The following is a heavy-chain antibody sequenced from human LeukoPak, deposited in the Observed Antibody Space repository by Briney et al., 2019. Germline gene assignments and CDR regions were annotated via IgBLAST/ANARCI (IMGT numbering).Heavy chain of an antibody. J-gene: IGHJ4*02. CDR1: GFTFSDYY. Sequence: GGSLRLSCAASGFTFSDYYMSWIRQAPGKGLEWVSYISSSGSTIYYADSVKGRFTISRDNAKNSLYLQMNSLRAEDPAVYYCAKDSILTGYLDYWGQGTLVTVSS. D-gene: IGHD3-9*01. V-gene: IGHV3-11*01. CDR2: ISSSGSTI. CDR3: AKDSILTGYLDY.